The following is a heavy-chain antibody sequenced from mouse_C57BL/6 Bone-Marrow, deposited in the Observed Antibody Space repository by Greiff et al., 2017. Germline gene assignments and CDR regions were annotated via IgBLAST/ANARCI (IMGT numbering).Heavy chain of an antibody. V-gene: IGHV1-64*01. D-gene: IGHD5-2*01. CDR1: GYTFTSYW. J-gene: IGHJ3*01. CDR2: IHPNSGST. CDR3: ARGGIWGIRQEFAY. Sequence: QVKLQQPGAELVKPGASVKLSCKASGYTFTSYWMHWVKQRPGQGLEWIGMIHPNSGSTIYHETFKSKVTLTVDKSSNTAYMQLSSQTYEDSAVYYCARGGIWGIRQEFAYWGQGTLVTVSA.